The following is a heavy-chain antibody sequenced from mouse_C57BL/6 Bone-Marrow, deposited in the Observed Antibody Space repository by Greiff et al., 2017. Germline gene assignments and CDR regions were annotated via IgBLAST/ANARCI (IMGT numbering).Heavy chain of an antibody. CDR3: ARSVWFAY. V-gene: IGHV1-75*01. CDR1: GYTFTDYY. J-gene: IGHJ3*01. Sequence: QVQLQQSGPELVKPGASVKISCKASGYTFTDYYINWVKQRPGQGLEWIGWIFPGSGSTYYTEKFKGKATLTVDKSSSTASMLLSSLTSEDSAIYFCARSVWFAYWGQGTLVTVSA. CDR2: IFPGSGST.